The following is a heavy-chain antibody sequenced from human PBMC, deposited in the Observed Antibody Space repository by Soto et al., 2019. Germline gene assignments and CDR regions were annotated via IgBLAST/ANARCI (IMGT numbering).Heavy chain of an antibody. V-gene: IGHV4-61*01. J-gene: IGHJ6*02. CDR2: IYYSGST. CDR1: GGSVSSGSYY. CDR3: ARGEYSSSPGYYYGMDV. Sequence: SETLSLTCTVSGGSVSSGSYYWSWIRQPPGKGLEWIGYIYYSGSTNYNPSLKSRVTISVDTSKNQFSLKLSSVTAADTAVYYCARGEYSSSPGYYYGMDVWGQGTTVTVSS. D-gene: IGHD6-6*01.